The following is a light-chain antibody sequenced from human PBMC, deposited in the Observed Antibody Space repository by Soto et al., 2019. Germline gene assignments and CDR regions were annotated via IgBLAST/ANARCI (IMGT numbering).Light chain of an antibody. CDR2: YIS. V-gene: IGKV3D-15*01. Sequence: EIVMTQSPATLSVSPGETASLSCRASQSAGNFLAWYQQKTGQAPRILIYYISTRATGIPARLSGSGSGTELNLTINRLQSEDSAVYYCQKHNQWPITCGQGTRLEIK. J-gene: IGKJ5*01. CDR1: QSAGNF. CDR3: QKHNQWPIT.